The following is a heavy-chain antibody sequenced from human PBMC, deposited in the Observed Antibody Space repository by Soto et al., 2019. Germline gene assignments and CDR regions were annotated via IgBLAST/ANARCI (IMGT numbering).Heavy chain of an antibody. Sequence: QVHLVQSGAEVKKPGSSVKVSCKAIGGTFSSYAFSWVRQAPGQGLEWMGGIMPFFGSGNYAQKFQGRVNITADESTSSVYLELSSLRSEDTAVYYCVREKGGYYSHFVYWGQGTLVTVSS. CDR2: IMPFFGSG. J-gene: IGHJ4*02. CDR3: VREKGGYYSHFVY. V-gene: IGHV1-69*01. D-gene: IGHD3-22*01. CDR1: GGTFSSYA.